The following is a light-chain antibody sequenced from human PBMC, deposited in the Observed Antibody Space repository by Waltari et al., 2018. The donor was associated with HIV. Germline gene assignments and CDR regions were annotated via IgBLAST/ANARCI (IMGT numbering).Light chain of an antibody. Sequence: DMQMTQTPPSLTASVADRVAITSRASQSISSYLNWYQQKPGKAPKLLIYAASSLQSGVPSRFSGSGSGTDFTLTISSLQPEDFATYYCQQSYSTPRTFGQGTKVEIK. J-gene: IGKJ1*01. CDR2: AAS. V-gene: IGKV1-39*01. CDR3: QQSYSTPRT. CDR1: QSISSY.